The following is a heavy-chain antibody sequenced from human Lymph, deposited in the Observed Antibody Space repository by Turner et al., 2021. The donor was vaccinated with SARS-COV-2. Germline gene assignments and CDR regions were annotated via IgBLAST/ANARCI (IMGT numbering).Heavy chain of an antibody. CDR2: ISYDGSNK. Sequence: QVHLVESGGGVVQSGRALRLSCASSGFPFRSCGMHWVRQAQGKGLEWVAVISYDGSNKYYADSGKGRFTISRDNSKNTLFLQMNSLRAEDTAVYYCAKMGGVYCSGGNCYSGRLDYWGQGTLVTVSS. CDR1: GFPFRSCG. V-gene: IGHV3-30*18. CDR3: AKMGGVYCSGGNCYSGRLDY. D-gene: IGHD2-15*01. J-gene: IGHJ4*02.